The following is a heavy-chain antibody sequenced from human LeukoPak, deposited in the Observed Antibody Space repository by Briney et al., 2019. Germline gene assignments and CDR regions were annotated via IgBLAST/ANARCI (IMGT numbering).Heavy chain of an antibody. CDR1: GFTFSTYA. CDR3: VKAYTTSGTYSEP. J-gene: IGHJ4*02. CDR2: IGSNGVDT. D-gene: IGHD1-26*01. Sequence: GGSLRLSCTASGFTFSTYAMGWARQAPGKGLEWVSGIGSNGVDTYYADSAKGRFTISRDNSKNTVYLQMNSLRADDTALYYCVKAYTTSGTYSEPWGQGTLVTVSS. V-gene: IGHV3-23*01.